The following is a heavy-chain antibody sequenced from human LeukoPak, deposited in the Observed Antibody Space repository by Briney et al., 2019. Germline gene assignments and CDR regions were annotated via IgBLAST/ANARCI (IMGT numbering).Heavy chain of an antibody. CDR3: ARESQGGVVAATFFDI. V-gene: IGHV3-11*01. J-gene: IGHJ3*02. CDR2: ISSSGSTI. D-gene: IGHD2-15*01. Sequence: PGGSLRLSCAASGFTFSDYYMSWIRQAPGKGLEWVSYISSSGSTIYYADSVKGRFTISRDNAKNSLYLQMNSLRAEDTALYYCARESQGGVVAATFFDIWGQGTMVTVSS. CDR1: GFTFSDYY.